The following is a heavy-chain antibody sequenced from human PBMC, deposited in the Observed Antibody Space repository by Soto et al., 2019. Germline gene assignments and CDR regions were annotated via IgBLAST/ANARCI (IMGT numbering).Heavy chain of an antibody. J-gene: IGHJ4*02. V-gene: IGHV1-8*01. Sequence: QVQLVQSGAEVKKPGASVKVSCKASGYTFTRYDINWLRQAPGQGLEWMGWMNPNSGNTCYAQKFQGRVTMTRNTSIGPAHMELRSVRSEDKAVYCGARFDSPRHYDSSGYYPEHDYWGQGTLVTVSS. CDR2: MNPNSGNT. D-gene: IGHD3-22*01. CDR1: GYTFTRYD. CDR3: ARFDSPRHYDSSGYYPEHDY.